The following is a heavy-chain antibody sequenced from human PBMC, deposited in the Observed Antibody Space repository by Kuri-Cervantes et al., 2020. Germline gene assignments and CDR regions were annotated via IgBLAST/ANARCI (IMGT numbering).Heavy chain of an antibody. Sequence: ETLSLTCAASGFMFSGYSMNWVRQAPGKGLEWVSSISSGSSYIYYGDSVKGRFTISRDNAKNSLSLQMSSLRAEDTAVYHCVGGAYSYGYSVSWGQGTLVTVSS. CDR1: GFMFSGYS. V-gene: IGHV3-21*01. D-gene: IGHD5-18*01. CDR2: ISSGSSYI. J-gene: IGHJ5*02. CDR3: VGGAYSYGYSVS.